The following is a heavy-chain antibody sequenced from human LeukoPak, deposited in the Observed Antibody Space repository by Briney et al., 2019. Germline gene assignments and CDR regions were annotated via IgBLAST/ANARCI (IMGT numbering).Heavy chain of an antibody. CDR3: ARVRGWQQLAYYYYGMGV. J-gene: IGHJ6*01. V-gene: IGHV4-59*01. Sequence: SETLSLTCTVSGGSISSYYWSWIRQPPGKGLEWIGYIYYSGSTNYNPSLKSRVTISVDTSKNQFSLKLSSVTAAETAVYYCARVRGWQQLAYYYYGMGVWRKATTVNVPS. CDR2: IYYSGST. D-gene: IGHD6-13*01. CDR1: GGSISSYY.